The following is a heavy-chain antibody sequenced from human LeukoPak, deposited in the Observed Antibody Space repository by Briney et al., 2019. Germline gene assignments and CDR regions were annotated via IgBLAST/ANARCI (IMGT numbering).Heavy chain of an antibody. CDR1: GGSISSYY. Sequence: PSETLSLTCTVSGGSISSYYWSWIRQPPGKGLEWIGYIHYSGSTNYNPSLKSRVTISVDTSKNQFSLKLSSVTAADTAVYYCARDSSSSWYGGMDVWGQGTTVTVSS. J-gene: IGHJ6*02. D-gene: IGHD6-13*01. CDR2: IHYSGST. V-gene: IGHV4-59*12. CDR3: ARDSSSSWYGGMDV.